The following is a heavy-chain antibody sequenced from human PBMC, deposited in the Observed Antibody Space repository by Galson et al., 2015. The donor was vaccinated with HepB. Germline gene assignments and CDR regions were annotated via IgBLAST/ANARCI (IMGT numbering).Heavy chain of an antibody. D-gene: IGHD3-3*01. CDR1: GFTFDDYA. V-gene: IGHV3-9*01. Sequence: SLRLSCAASGFTFDDYAMHWVRQAPGKGLEWVSGISWNSGSIGYADSVKGRFTISRDNAKNSLYLQMNSLRAEDTALYYCAKTYDFWSGYRDAFDIWGQGTMVTVSS. CDR3: AKTYDFWSGYRDAFDI. CDR2: ISWNSGSI. J-gene: IGHJ3*02.